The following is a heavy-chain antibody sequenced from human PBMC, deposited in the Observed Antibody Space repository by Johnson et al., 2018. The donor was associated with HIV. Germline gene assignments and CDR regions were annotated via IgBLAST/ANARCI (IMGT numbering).Heavy chain of an antibody. Sequence: VESGGGVVQSGGSLRLSCAASGFTFSNYGMHWVRQAPGKGLEWVSGISWNSGSIGYADSVTRRFTISRDNAKNSLYLQMNSLRTEDTGVYYCAKAYCPGCDAFEIWGQGTVVTVSS. V-gene: IGHV3-9*01. J-gene: IGHJ3*02. CDR1: GFTFSNYG. D-gene: IGHD2-21*01. CDR2: ISWNSGSI. CDR3: AKAYCPGCDAFEI.